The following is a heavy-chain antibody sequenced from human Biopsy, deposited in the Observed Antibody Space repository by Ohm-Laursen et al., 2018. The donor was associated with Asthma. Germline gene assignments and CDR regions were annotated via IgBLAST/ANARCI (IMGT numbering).Heavy chain of an antibody. CDR1: GGSMSSSSYY. V-gene: IGHV4-39*01. CDR2: ISYTGSA. D-gene: IGHD7-27*01. Sequence: GTLSLTCSASGGSMSSSSYYWGWIRQPPGKGLEWMGSISYTGSAYHNPSLKSRVTISVDTSKNHFSLKLSSVTAADTAVYYCARHWDWGSFFDYWGQGTPVTVSS. CDR3: ARHWDWGSFFDY. J-gene: IGHJ4*02.